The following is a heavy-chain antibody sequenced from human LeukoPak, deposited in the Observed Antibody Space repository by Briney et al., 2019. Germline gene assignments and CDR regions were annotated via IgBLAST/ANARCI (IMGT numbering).Heavy chain of an antibody. CDR3: ARSRLTDDAFDI. J-gene: IGHJ3*02. Sequence: GESLKISCKGSEYNFTNYWIGWVRQMPGKGLEWMGIIYPGDSDTKYSPSFQGQVTISADKSISTAYLQRSSLKASDTAMYYCARSRLTDDAFDIWGQGTMVTVSS. CDR1: EYNFTNYW. CDR2: IYPGDSDT. V-gene: IGHV5-51*01.